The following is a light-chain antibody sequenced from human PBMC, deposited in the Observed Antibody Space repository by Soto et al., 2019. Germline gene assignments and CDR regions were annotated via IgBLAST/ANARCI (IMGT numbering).Light chain of an antibody. CDR2: DAS. CDR1: QSIYSY. Sequence: EIVLTQSPATLSLSPGERATLSCRASQSIYSYLAWYQHKPGQAPRLLIHDASHRATGIPARFSGSGSGTYFTLTISSLEPEDFAVYCSQHLSNWQTFGQGTKVEIK. J-gene: IGKJ1*01. CDR3: QHLSNWQT. V-gene: IGKV3-11*01.